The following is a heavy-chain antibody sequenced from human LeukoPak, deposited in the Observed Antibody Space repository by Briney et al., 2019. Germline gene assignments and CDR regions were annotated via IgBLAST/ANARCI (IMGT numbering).Heavy chain of an antibody. Sequence: SETLSLTCTVSGGFVSSGSYYWSWIRQPPGKGLEWVGYIYYSGTTNYNPSLKSRVTISVDTSNNQFSLKLSSVTAADTAVYYCARDKRPYYYGSGSYYTGVYYFDYWGQGTLVTVSS. V-gene: IGHV4-61*01. J-gene: IGHJ4*02. D-gene: IGHD3-10*01. CDR1: GGFVSSGSYY. CDR3: ARDKRPYYYGSGSYYTGVYYFDY. CDR2: IYYSGTT.